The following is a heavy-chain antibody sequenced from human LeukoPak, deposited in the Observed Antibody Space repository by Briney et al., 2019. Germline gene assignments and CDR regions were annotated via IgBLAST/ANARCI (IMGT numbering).Heavy chain of an antibody. J-gene: IGHJ4*02. CDR1: GCTFSSDD. CDR3: ARNGIAVDGSFLY. V-gene: IGHV1-8*01. Sequence: ASVKVSCKASGCTFSSDDITWGRQATGQGLEWMGWMNPNSGNTGYAQKFQGRVTITRNTSISTAYMELSSQRSVYKGAYYCARNGIAVDGSFLYWGQGTLVTVSS. CDR2: MNPNSGNT. D-gene: IGHD6-19*01.